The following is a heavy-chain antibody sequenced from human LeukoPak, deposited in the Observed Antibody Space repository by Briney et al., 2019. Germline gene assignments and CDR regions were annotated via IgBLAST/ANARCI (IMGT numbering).Heavy chain of an antibody. V-gene: IGHV4-39*02. Sequence: PSETLSLTCSVSGGSITSSSYYWGWIRQPPEKGLEWIGSIYYTGGTYYSPSLKSRVTISVDTSKNQFSLKLNSVTAADTAVYYCARDAQSISSWIWFDPWGQGTLVTVSS. J-gene: IGHJ5*02. CDR2: IYYTGGT. D-gene: IGHD6-13*01. CDR1: GGSITSSSYY. CDR3: ARDAQSISSWIWFDP.